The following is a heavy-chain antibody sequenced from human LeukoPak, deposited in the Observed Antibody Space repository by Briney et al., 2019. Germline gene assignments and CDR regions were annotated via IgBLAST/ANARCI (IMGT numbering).Heavy chain of an antibody. CDR1: GLTFSRYW. CDR3: AGEPRSLAY. D-gene: IGHD3-16*01. Sequence: GGSLRLSCAASGLTFSRYWMSWVRQAPGKGLECVAMINEDGSAGYYVDSAEGRFTISRDNAKNSLYLQMNNPRAGDTAVYYCAGEPRSLAYWGQGALVTVSS. CDR2: INEDGSAG. V-gene: IGHV3-7*01. J-gene: IGHJ4*02.